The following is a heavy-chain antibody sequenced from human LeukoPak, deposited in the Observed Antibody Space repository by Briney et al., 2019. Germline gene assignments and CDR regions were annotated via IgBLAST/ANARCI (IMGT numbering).Heavy chain of an antibody. V-gene: IGHV1-18*01. Sequence: GASVKVSCKASGYTFTSYGISWVRQAPGQGLEWMGWISGYNGNTNYAQKLQGRVTMTTGTSTSTAYMELRSLRSDDTAVYYCARDAKIQRHFDYWGQGTLVTVSS. CDR3: ARDAKIQRHFDY. J-gene: IGHJ4*02. CDR1: GYTFTSYG. D-gene: IGHD5-18*01. CDR2: ISGYNGNT.